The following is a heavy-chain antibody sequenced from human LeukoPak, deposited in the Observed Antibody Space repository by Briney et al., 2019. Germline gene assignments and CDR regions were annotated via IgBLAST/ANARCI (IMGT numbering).Heavy chain of an antibody. D-gene: IGHD6-6*01. CDR1: GYTFTGYY. CDR3: ARVPLYSSSSYFDY. V-gene: IGHV1-2*02. J-gene: IGHJ4*02. Sequence: ASVKVSCKASGYTFTGYYMHWVRQAPGRGLEWMGWINPNSGGTNYAQKFQGRVTMTRDTSISTAYMELSRLRSDDTAVYYCARVPLYSSSSYFDYWGQGTLVTVSS. CDR2: INPNSGGT.